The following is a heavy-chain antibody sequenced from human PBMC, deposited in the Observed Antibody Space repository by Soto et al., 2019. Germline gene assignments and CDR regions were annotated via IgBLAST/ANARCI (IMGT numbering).Heavy chain of an antibody. Sequence: ASVKVSCKASGYTFTSYDINWVRQATGQGLEWMGWMNPSSGNTGYAQKFQGRVTMTRNTSISTAYMELSSLRSEDTAVYYCARGDDFWPYYYMDVWGKGTTVTVSS. V-gene: IGHV1-8*01. J-gene: IGHJ6*03. CDR1: GYTFTSYD. CDR3: ARGDDFWPYYYMDV. D-gene: IGHD3-3*01. CDR2: MNPSSGNT.